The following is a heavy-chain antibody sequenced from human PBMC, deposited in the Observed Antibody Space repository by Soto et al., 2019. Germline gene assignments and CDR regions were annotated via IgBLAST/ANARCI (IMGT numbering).Heavy chain of an antibody. CDR2: FHYSRST. J-gene: IGHJ3*02. V-gene: IGHV4-59*01. D-gene: IGHD2-2*02. CDR3: ARTYTDAFDI. Sequence: SETLSLTCSVSGGYISGYYWSWIRQPPGKGLEWIGYFHYSRSTNYNPSLKSRVTISVDTSKNQFSLNLSSVTAADTAVYYCARTYTDAFDIWGQGTMVTVSS. CDR1: GGYISGYY.